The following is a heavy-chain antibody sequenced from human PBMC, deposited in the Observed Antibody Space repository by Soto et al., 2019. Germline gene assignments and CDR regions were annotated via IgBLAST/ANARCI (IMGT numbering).Heavy chain of an antibody. CDR1: GYTFTSYA. CDR2: ISAYNGNT. Sequence: QVQLVQSGAEVKKPGASVKVSCKASGYTFTSYAISWVRQAPGQGLEWMGWISAYNGNTNYAQKLQGRVTMTTDTSTSTADMELRSLTSYITALYYCSRRLPTKDYWGQGTLGTVSS. CDR3: SRRLPTKDY. V-gene: IGHV1-18*01. J-gene: IGHJ4*02.